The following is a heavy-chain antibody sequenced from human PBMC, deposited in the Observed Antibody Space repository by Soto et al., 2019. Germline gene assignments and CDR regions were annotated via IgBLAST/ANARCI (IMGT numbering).Heavy chain of an antibody. Sequence: TLSLTCTVSGGSISSGGYYWSWIRQHPGKGLKWIGYIYYSGSTYYNPSLKSRVTISVDTSKNQFSLKLNSVTAADTAVYYCARDLWGYCGTDCYPLDVWGQGTTVTVSS. V-gene: IGHV4-31*03. J-gene: IGHJ6*02. CDR2: IYYSGST. D-gene: IGHD2-21*02. CDR1: GGSISSGGYY. CDR3: ARDLWGYCGTDCYPLDV.